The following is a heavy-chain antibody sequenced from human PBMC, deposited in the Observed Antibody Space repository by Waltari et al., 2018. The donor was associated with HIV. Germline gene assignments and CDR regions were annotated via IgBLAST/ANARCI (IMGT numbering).Heavy chain of an antibody. CDR1: VYTFTSDD. CDR2: MNHNSGNT. Sequence: QVQLVQSGAEVKKPGASVTVSCKASVYTFTSDDINWVRQAPGPGLKWMGCMNHNSGNTGDEKKFKGRVTMTRNTSISTAYMELSSLRSEDTAVYYCARGLRIRFGGVIGYYYGMDVWGQGTTVTVSS. V-gene: IGHV1-8*01. J-gene: IGHJ6*02. CDR3: ARGLRIRFGGVIGYYYGMDV. D-gene: IGHD3-16*02.